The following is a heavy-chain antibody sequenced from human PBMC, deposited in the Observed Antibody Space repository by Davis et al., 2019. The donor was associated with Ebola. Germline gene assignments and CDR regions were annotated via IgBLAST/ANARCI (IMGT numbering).Heavy chain of an antibody. CDR2: ISGSGGST. D-gene: IGHD3-10*01. J-gene: IGHJ6*02. CDR3: AKDLAGLDYYYYGMDV. Sequence: GESLKISCAASGFTFSSYAMSWVRQAPGKGLEWVSAISGSGGSTYYADSVKGRFTISRDNSKNTLYLQMNSLRAEDTAVYYCAKDLAGLDYYYYGMDVWGQGTTVTVSS. CDR1: GFTFSSYA. V-gene: IGHV3-23*01.